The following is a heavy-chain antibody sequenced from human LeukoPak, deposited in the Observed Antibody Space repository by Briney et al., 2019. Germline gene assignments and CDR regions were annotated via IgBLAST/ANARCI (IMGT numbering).Heavy chain of an antibody. D-gene: IGHD2-21*02. Sequence: GGSLRLSCVVSGFTFNRCWMNWVRQAPGKGLEWVAHINPDGRDTYYVDSVKGRSTISRDNAQNSMYLQMNSLRAEDTAVYYCTSWGDTTAEYFQRWGQGTLVTVSS. CDR2: INPDGRDT. CDR3: TSWGDTTAEYFQR. CDR1: GFTFNRCW. J-gene: IGHJ1*01. V-gene: IGHV3-7*01.